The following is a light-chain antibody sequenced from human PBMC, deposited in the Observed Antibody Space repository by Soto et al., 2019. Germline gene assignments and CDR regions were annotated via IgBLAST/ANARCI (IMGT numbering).Light chain of an antibody. CDR2: GAS. CDR1: HSVSSN. CDR3: QQYQNWPPT. Sequence: EIVMTQSPATLSVSPGERATLSCRASHSVSSNLAWYQQKPGQAPRLLIFGASTRATGIPARFSGSGSGTDFTLTISSLQSEDFAVYYCQQYQNWPPTFGQGTKVEVK. V-gene: IGKV3-15*01. J-gene: IGKJ1*01.